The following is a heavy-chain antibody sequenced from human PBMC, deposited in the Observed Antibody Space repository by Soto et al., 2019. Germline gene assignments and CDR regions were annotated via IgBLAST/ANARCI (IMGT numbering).Heavy chain of an antibody. CDR1: GDTFSRYT. CDR3: AGDILTGPALDY. V-gene: IGHV1-69*02. D-gene: IGHD3-9*01. CDR2: IXPILGXA. Sequence: SVKVSCKASGDTFSRYTISWVRQAPGQGLEWMGRIXPILGXADYAQKFQGXXTIAADKXXSTDYMELSSLRSEDTAVYYCAGDILTGPALDYWGQGTLVTVSS. J-gene: IGHJ4*02.